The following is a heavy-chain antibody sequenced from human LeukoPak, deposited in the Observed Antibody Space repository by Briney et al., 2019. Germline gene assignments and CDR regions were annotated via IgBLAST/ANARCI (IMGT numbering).Heavy chain of an antibody. J-gene: IGHJ5*02. CDR2: ISYDGSNK. CDR1: GFTFSSYG. D-gene: IGHD3-10*01. CDR3: AKDSILLWFGESGVSWFDP. V-gene: IGHV3-30*18. Sequence: GRSLRPSCAASGFTFSSYGMHWVRQAPGKGLEWVAVISYDGSNKYYADSVKGRFTISRDNSKNTLYLQMNSLRAEDTAVYYCAKDSILLWFGESGVSWFDPWGQGTLVTVSS.